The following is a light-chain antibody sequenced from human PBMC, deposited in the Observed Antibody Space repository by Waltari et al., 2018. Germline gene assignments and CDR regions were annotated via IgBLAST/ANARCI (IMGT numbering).Light chain of an antibody. CDR1: QGIRKD. CDR2: AAS. CDR3: LQDFAYPRT. J-gene: IGKJ1*01. V-gene: IGKV1-6*01. Sequence: AIQVTQSPSSLSASVGDRVTITCRASQGIRKDLGWYQQKPGKAPRLLIYAASNLESGVPSRFSSSGSGTDFTLSISSLQPEDFATYYCLQDFAYPRTFGQGTKVEIK.